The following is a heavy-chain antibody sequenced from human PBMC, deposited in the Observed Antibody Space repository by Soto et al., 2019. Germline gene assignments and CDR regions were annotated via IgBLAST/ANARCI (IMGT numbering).Heavy chain of an antibody. CDR2: IYSSENT. J-gene: IGHJ4*02. Sequence: SETLSLTCTVSGGSVSSSSYSWGWIRQSPGKGLEWIGTIYSSENTYYNPSLLSRVTISVDTSKNEFSLKLSSVTAAETAVYYCARHWGRGAAGTCYNWGQGTLVTVSS. V-gene: IGHV4-39*01. CDR1: GGSVSSSSYS. D-gene: IGHD6-13*01. CDR3: ARHWGRGAAGTCYN.